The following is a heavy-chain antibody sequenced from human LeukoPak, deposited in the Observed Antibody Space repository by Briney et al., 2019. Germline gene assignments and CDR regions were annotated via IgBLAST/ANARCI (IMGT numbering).Heavy chain of an antibody. CDR3: ARAGGYYGSGSYWNYYYYYMDV. V-gene: IGHV1-8*03. CDR1: GYTFTSYD. CDR2: MNPNSGNT. D-gene: IGHD3-10*01. J-gene: IGHJ6*03. Sequence: ASVKVSCKASGYTFTSYDINWVRQATGQGLEWMGWMNPNSGNTGYAQKFQGRVTITRNTSISTAYMELSSLRSEDTAVYYCARAGGYYGSGSYWNYYYYYMDVWGKGTTVTVSS.